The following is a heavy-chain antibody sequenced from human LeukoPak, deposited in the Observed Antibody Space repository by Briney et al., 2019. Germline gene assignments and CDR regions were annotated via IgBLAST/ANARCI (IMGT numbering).Heavy chain of an antibody. D-gene: IGHD3-22*01. CDR1: GASISSYY. CDR3: ASSNHYYDSSGPEYFQH. V-gene: IGHV4-59*01. Sequence: SETLSLTCTVSGASISSYYWSWIRQPPGKGLEWIGYIYYRGSTNYNPSLKSRVTISEDTSRNQFSLKLSSVTAADTAIYYCASSNHYYDSSGPEYFQHWGQGTLVTVSS. J-gene: IGHJ1*01. CDR2: IYYRGST.